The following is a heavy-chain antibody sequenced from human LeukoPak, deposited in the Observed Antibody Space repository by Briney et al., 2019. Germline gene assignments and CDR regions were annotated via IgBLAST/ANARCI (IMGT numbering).Heavy chain of an antibody. CDR3: ERALDEEMAPDY. D-gene: IGHD5-24*01. V-gene: IGHV3-23*01. Sequence: PGGSLRLSCAASGFPFSSYAMTWVRQPPGKGLEWVATISDNADSTYYAGSVKGRFTISRDNSKNTLYLQMNSLRAEDTAVYYCERALDEEMAPDYWGQGTLVTVSS. CDR2: ISDNADST. CDR1: GFPFSSYA. J-gene: IGHJ4*02.